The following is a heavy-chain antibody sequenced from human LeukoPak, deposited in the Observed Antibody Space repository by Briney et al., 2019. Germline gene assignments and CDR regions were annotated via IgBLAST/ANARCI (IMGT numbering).Heavy chain of an antibody. Sequence: ASVKVSCKASGYTFTGYYMHWVRQAPGQGLEWMGRINPNSGGTNYAQKFQGRVTMNRDTSISTAYMALSRLRSDDTAVYYCARIRSGSYIWAFDYWGQGTLVTVSS. D-gene: IGHD1-26*01. J-gene: IGHJ4*02. CDR3: ARIRSGSYIWAFDY. CDR1: GYTFTGYY. CDR2: INPNSGGT. V-gene: IGHV1-2*06.